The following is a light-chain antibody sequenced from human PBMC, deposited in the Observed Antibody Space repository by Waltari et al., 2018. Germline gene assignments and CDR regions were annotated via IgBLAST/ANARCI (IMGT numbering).Light chain of an antibody. CDR1: QGISNT. CDR3: QQFKSYPIT. Sequence: AIQLTQSPSSLSASVGDRVPVTCRASQGISNTLAWYQQKPGKAPKLLIYDASTLESGVPSRFSGSGSGTDFTLTISSLQPEDFATYYCQQFKSYPITFGQGTRLEI. CDR2: DAS. V-gene: IGKV1-13*02. J-gene: IGKJ5*01.